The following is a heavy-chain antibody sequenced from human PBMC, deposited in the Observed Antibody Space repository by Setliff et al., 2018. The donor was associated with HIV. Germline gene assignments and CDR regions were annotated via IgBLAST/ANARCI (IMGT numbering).Heavy chain of an antibody. CDR1: GGSISSGDYY. D-gene: IGHD3-3*01. Sequence: PSETLSLTCTVSGGSISSGDYYWSWIRQHPRKGLEWIGYIYYTGSTYYNSSLKSRVTISVDTSKNQFSLNLSSVTAADTAVYYCARGNYYNLWADPFDFWGQGTLVTVSS. J-gene: IGHJ5*01. CDR3: ARGNYYNLWADPFDF. CDR2: IYYTGST. V-gene: IGHV4-31*03.